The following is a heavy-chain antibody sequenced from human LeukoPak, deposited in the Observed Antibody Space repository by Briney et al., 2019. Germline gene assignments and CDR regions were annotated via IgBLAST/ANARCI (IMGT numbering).Heavy chain of an antibody. Sequence: GGSLRLSCRASGFTFGDYLMSWFRQAPGKGLEWIGFIRRKLDGGTAEYAASVKGRFTISRDDSTSIAYLQMNSLKTEDTAVYYCSRSSGWLSVYWGQGTLVTVSS. V-gene: IGHV3-49*03. CDR1: GFTFGDYL. CDR2: IRRKLDGGTA. D-gene: IGHD6-19*01. J-gene: IGHJ4*02. CDR3: SRSSGWLSVY.